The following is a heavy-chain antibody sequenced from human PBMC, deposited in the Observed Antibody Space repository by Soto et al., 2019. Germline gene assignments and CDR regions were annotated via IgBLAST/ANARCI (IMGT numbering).Heavy chain of an antibody. CDR3: ARGRTWIQLWSPPYGMDV. CDR2: ISSSSSYI. V-gene: IGHV3-21*01. D-gene: IGHD5-18*01. CDR1: GCTFSSYS. Sequence: LRLSCAASGCTFSSYSMNWVRQAPGKGLEWVSSISSSSSYIYYADSVKGRFTISRDNAKNSLYLQMNSLRAEDTAVYYCARGRTWIQLWSPPYGMDVWGQGTTVTVSS. J-gene: IGHJ6*02.